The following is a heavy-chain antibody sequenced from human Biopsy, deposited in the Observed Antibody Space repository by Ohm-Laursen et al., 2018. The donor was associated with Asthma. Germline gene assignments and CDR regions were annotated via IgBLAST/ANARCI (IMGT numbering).Heavy chain of an antibody. V-gene: IGHV4-30-2*06. CDR2: IYRNGDT. Sequence: TLSLTCPVSGDSIDSGDYSWTWIRQSPGVGLEWIGYIYRNGDTYYNPTLKNRVTISIGRSKNQFSLRLRSVTAADTAVYYCAGGWNCGGDCYSLDSWGQGTLVTVSS. J-gene: IGHJ4*02. CDR3: AGGWNCGGDCYSLDS. CDR1: GDSIDSGDYS. D-gene: IGHD2-21*02.